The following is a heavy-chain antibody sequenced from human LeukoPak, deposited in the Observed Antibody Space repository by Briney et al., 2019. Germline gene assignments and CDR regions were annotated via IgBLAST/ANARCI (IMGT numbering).Heavy chain of an antibody. CDR2: IIPIFGTA. D-gene: IGHD3-3*01. CDR1: GCTFSSYA. V-gene: IGHV1-69*13. J-gene: IGHJ4*02. Sequence: ASVKVSCKAYGCTFSSYAISWVRQAPGQGLEWMGGIIPIFGTANYAQKFQGRVTITADESTSTAYMELSSLRSEDTAVYYCARASDRAQNYDFWSGYFSRLDYWGQGTLVTVSS. CDR3: ARASDRAQNYDFWSGYFSRLDY.